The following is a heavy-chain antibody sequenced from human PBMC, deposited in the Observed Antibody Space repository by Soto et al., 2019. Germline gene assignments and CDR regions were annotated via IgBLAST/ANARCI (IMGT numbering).Heavy chain of an antibody. CDR2: INAANGDT. J-gene: IGHJ5*02. CDR1: GYTFTSYG. CDR3: VRRNVSATGIARFDP. Sequence: XSVKVSCKASGYTFTSYGIHWVRQAPGQRLEWMGWINAANGDTKYSPKFQGRVTITRDTSASTAYMELSSLRSEDTAVYYCVRRNVSATGIARFDPWGQGTLVTVSS. V-gene: IGHV1-3*01. D-gene: IGHD6-13*01.